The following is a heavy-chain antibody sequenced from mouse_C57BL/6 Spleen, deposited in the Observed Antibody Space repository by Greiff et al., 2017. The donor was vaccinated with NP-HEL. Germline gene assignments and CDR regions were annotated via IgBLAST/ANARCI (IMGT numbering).Heavy chain of an antibody. CDR2: ISSGSSTI. D-gene: IGHD1-1*01. V-gene: IGHV5-17*01. CDR3: ARRATVVASAMDY. J-gene: IGHJ4*01. Sequence: EVKVVESGGGLVKPGGSLKLSCAASGFTFSDYGMHWVRQAPEKGLEWVAYISSGSSTIYYADTVKGRFTISRDNAKNTLFLQMTSLRSEDTAMYYCARRATVVASAMDYWGQGTSVTVSS. CDR1: GFTFSDYG.